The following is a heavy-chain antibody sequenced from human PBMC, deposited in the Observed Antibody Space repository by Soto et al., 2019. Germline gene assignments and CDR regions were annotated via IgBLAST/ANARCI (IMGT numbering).Heavy chain of an antibody. CDR3: ARDSEWELPERYYFDY. V-gene: IGHV3-30-3*01. J-gene: IGHJ4*02. CDR2: ISYDGSNK. D-gene: IGHD1-26*01. Sequence: PVGSLRLSCAASGFTFSSYAMHWVRQAPGKGLEWVAVISYDGSNKYYADSVKGRFTISRDNSKNTLYLQMNSLRAEDTAVYYCARDSEWELPERYYFDYWGQGTLVTVSS. CDR1: GFTFSSYA.